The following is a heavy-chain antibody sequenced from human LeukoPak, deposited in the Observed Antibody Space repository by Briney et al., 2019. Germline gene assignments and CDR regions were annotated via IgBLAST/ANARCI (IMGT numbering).Heavy chain of an antibody. Sequence: GGSLRLSCAASGFTFSNHAMSWVRLAPGKELEWVSAIFASGASTYYGDSVKGRFTISRDNSKNTLYLQMNSLRVEDTAVYFCAKHRYGQYYYGMDVWGQGTTVTVSS. D-gene: IGHD5-18*01. CDR2: IFASGAST. V-gene: IGHV3-23*01. CDR1: GFTFSNHA. J-gene: IGHJ6*02. CDR3: AKHRYGQYYYGMDV.